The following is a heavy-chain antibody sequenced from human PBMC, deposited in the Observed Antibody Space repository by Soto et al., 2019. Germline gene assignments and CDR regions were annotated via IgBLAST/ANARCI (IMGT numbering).Heavy chain of an antibody. CDR3: ARESEDLTSNFDY. CDR2: ISSTANYI. Sequence: LRLSCAASGFTFTRYSMNWVRQAPGKGLEWVSSISSTANYIYYGDSMKGRFTISRDNAKNSLYLEMNSLRAEDTAVYYCARESEDLTSNFDYWGQGTLVTVYS. V-gene: IGHV3-21*06. J-gene: IGHJ4*02. CDR1: GFTFTRYS.